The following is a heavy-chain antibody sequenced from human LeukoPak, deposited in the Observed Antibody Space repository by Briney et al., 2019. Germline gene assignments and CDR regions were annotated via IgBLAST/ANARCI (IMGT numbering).Heavy chain of an antibody. Sequence: SETLSLTCAVYGGSFSGYYWSWIRQPPGKGLEWIGEINHSGSTNYNPSLKSRVTISVDTSKNQFSLKLSSVTAADTAVYCCARGLRYFDWLLSWFDPWGQGTLVTVSS. D-gene: IGHD3-9*01. J-gene: IGHJ5*02. V-gene: IGHV4-34*01. CDR2: INHSGST. CDR3: ARGLRYFDWLLSWFDP. CDR1: GGSFSGYY.